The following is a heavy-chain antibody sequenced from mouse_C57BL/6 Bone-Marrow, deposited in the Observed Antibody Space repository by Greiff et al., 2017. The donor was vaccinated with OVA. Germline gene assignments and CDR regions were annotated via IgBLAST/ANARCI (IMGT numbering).Heavy chain of an antibody. CDR3: TSPYGSSYVWYFDY. D-gene: IGHD1-1*01. J-gene: IGHJ2*01. CDR2: IDPETGGT. CDR1: GYTFTDYE. Sequence: VQLQQSGAELVRPGASVTLSCKASGYTFTDYEMHWVKQTPVHGLEWIGAIDPETGGTAYNQKFKGKAILTADKSSSTAYMELRSLTSEDSAVYYCTSPYGSSYVWYFDYWGQGTTLTVSS. V-gene: IGHV1-15*01.